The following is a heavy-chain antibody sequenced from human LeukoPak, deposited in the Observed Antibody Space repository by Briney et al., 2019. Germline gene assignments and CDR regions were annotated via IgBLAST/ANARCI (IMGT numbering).Heavy chain of an antibody. J-gene: IGHJ4*02. CDR1: GFTFSSYS. CDR2: ISSSSSYI. CDR3: ARESSGWYNY. D-gene: IGHD6-19*01. Sequence: GGSLRLSCAASGFTFSSYSMDWVRQAPGKGLEWVSSISSSSSYIYYADSVKGRFTISRDNAKNSLYLQMNSLRAEDTAVYYCARESSGWYNYWGQGTLVTVSS. V-gene: IGHV3-21*01.